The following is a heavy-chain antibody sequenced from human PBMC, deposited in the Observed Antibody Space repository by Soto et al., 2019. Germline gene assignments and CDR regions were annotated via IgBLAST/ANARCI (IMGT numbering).Heavy chain of an antibody. D-gene: IGHD1-26*01. V-gene: IGHV1-69*01. J-gene: IGHJ6*02. CDR1: GGSFSNYA. CDR2: IIPMFGIG. CDR3: ARAYRENYFYAMDV. Sequence: QVQLVQSGAEEKMPGSSVRVSCKASGGSFSNYAISWVRQAPGQGLEWMGGIIPMFGIGNYAEKFLGRVTITADESTSTSHIELSSLRSEDTAVYFCARAYRENYFYAMDVWGQGTTVTVSS.